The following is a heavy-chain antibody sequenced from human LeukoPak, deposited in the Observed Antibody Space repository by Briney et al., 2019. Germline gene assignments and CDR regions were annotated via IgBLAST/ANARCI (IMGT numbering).Heavy chain of an antibody. CDR2: IHGSASYN. D-gene: IGHD6-19*01. CDR3: AKDHALGVSGWFSDY. CDR1: GFPFSSYA. V-gene: IGHV3-23*01. J-gene: IGHJ4*02. Sequence: GGSLRLSCAASGFPFSSYAMSWVRQAPGKGLEWVSCIHGSASYNYYADSVKGRFTISRDSAKNTLYLQMNSLRAEDTAVYYCAKDHALGVSGWFSDYWGQGTLVTVSS.